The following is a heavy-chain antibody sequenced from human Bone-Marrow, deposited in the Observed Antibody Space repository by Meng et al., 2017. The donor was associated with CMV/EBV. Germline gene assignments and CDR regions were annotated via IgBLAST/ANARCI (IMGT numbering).Heavy chain of an antibody. V-gene: IGHV4-39*01. CDR3: ARQYIVVVPAAIDY. J-gene: IGHJ4*02. Sequence: GSLRRSCTVSGGSISSSSYYWGWIRQPPGKGLEWIGSIYYSGSNYYNPSLKSRVTISVDTSKNQFSLKLSSVTAADTAVYYCARQYIVVVPAAIDYWGQGTLVTVSS. CDR2: IYYSGSN. CDR1: GGSISSSSYY. D-gene: IGHD2-2*01.